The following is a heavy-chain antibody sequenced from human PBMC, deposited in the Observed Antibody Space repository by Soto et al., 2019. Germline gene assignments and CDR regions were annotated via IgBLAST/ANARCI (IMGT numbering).Heavy chain of an antibody. CDR2: TYYRSKWYY. J-gene: IGHJ5*02. CDR1: GNSVSSNSAT. CDR3: GRAYFCIDRNIREPFSP. V-gene: IGHV6-1*01. Sequence: SETLSLPCDISGNSVSSNSATWNWIRQSPSRGLEWLGRTYYRSKWYYDYAISVKGRITINPDTSRNQFSLQLSSVIPEDAAVYDGGRAYFCIDRNIREPFSPRAQGT. D-gene: IGHD3-3*01.